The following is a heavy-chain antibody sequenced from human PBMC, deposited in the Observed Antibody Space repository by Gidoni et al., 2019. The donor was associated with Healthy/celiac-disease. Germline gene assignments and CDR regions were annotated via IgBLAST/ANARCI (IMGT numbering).Heavy chain of an antibody. CDR2: ISSSSSTI. CDR1: GFPFSSYS. D-gene: IGHD1-26*01. Sequence: EVQLVESGGGLVQPGGSLRLSCAAYGFPFSSYSMNCVRQGPGKGLAWVSYISSSSSTIDYADSVKGRFTIARDNAKNSLYLQMNSLRAEDTAVYYCASQWELLRNDALDIWGQGTMVTFSS. V-gene: IGHV3-48*01. CDR3: ASQWELLRNDALDI. J-gene: IGHJ3*02.